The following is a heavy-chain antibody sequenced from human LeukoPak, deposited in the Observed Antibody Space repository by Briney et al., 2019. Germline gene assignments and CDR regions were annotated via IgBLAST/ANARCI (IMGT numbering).Heavy chain of an antibody. CDR2: IRHAGSEK. V-gene: IGHV3-7*04. J-gene: IGHJ6*02. D-gene: IGHD1-26*01. CDR1: GFTFSYW. CDR3: AREYSGYDYAMDD. Sequence: GGSLRLSCAASGFTFSYWMSWVRQAPGKGLEWVAMIRHAGSEKYYVDSVKGRFTISRDNAKSSVYLHMNSLRAEDTAVYYCAREYSGYDYAMDDWGQGTTVTVSS.